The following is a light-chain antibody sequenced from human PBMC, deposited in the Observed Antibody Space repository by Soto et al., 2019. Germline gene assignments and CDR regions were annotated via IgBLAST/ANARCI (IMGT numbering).Light chain of an antibody. CDR2: DAS. J-gene: IGKJ4*01. Sequence: EIVLTQSPATLSLSPGERATLSCRASQSVFDFLDWLQQKPGQTPRLLIYDASKRAAGIPDRFSGSGSETHFTLTIRSLEPEDFAVYYCQQRSSWPLTFGTGTKVEI. CDR3: QQRSSWPLT. CDR1: QSVFDF. V-gene: IGKV3-11*01.